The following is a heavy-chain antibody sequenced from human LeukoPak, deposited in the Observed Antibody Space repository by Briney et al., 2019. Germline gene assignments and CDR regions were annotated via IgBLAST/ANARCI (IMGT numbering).Heavy chain of an antibody. CDR1: GYSFTSYD. Sequence: GPSVKLSCTASGYSFTSYDIDWGRHATGQGLEWMWWMNPNSGNTGYAQKFQGRVTITRNTSISTAYMELSSLRSEDTAVYYCASGGGGWAFDIWGQGTMVTVSS. V-gene: IGHV1-8*03. D-gene: IGHD2-15*01. CDR3: ASGGGGWAFDI. J-gene: IGHJ3*02. CDR2: MNPNSGNT.